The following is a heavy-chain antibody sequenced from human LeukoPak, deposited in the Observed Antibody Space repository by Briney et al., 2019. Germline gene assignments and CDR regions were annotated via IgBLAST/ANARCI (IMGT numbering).Heavy chain of an antibody. CDR3: AMDMVRGVIEY. J-gene: IGHJ4*02. Sequence: PSETLSLTCAVSGYSISSGYYWGWIRQPPGKGPEWIGSIYHSGSTYYNPSLKSRVTISVDTSKNQFSLKLSSVTAADTAVYYCAMDMVRGVIEYWGQGTLVTVSS. D-gene: IGHD3-10*01. CDR2: IYHSGST. CDR1: GYSISSGYY. V-gene: IGHV4-38-2*01.